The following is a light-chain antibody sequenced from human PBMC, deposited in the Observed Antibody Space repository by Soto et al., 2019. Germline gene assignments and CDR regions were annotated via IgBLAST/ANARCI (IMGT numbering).Light chain of an antibody. CDR1: QGISSY. V-gene: IGKV1-8*01. CDR3: QQYYSYPLT. CDR2: AAS. J-gene: IGKJ4*01. Sequence: AIRMTQSPSSLSASTGDRVTITCRAIQGISSYLAWYQQKPGKAPKLLIYAASTVQSGVPSRFSGSGSGTDFTLTISCLQSEYFATYYWQQYYSYPLTFGGGTKVEIK.